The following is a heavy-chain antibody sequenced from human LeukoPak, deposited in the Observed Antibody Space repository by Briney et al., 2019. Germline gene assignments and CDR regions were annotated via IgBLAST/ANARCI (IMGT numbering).Heavy chain of an antibody. CDR2: MNPNSGNT. Sequence: GASVKVSCKGSGYTFTSYDINWVRQATGQGLEWMGWMNPNSGNTGYAQKFQGRVTMTRNTSISTAYMELSSLRSEDTAVYYCARGSRCSGGSCYHNWFDPWGQGTLVTVSS. V-gene: IGHV1-8*01. CDR1: GYTFTSYD. D-gene: IGHD2-15*01. CDR3: ARGSRCSGGSCYHNWFDP. J-gene: IGHJ5*02.